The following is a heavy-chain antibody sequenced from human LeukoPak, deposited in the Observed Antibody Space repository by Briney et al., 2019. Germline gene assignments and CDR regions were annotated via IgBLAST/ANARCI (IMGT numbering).Heavy chain of an antibody. CDR1: GFTFNSYT. CDR3: AKTRGSIAVAGRYYFDY. D-gene: IGHD6-19*01. J-gene: IGHJ4*02. V-gene: IGHV3-23*01. Sequence: GGSLRLSCAASGFTFNSYTMNWVRQAPGKGLEWVSAISGSGGSTYYADSVKGRFTISKDNSKNTLYLQMNSLRAEDTAVYYCAKTRGSIAVAGRYYFDYWGQGTLVTVSS. CDR2: ISGSGGST.